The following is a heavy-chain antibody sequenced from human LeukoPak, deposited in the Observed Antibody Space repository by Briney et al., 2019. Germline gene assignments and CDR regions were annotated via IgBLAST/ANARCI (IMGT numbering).Heavy chain of an antibody. D-gene: IGHD2-2*01. V-gene: IGHV1-69*05. J-gene: IGHJ6*03. CDR2: IIPIFGTA. CDR3: ARARVPAARKAYYYYYYMDV. Sequence: GASVKVSCKASVGTFSSYDISWVRQAPGQGLERMGGIIPIFGTANYAQKFQGRVTITTDESTSTAYMELSSLRSEDTAVYYCARARVPAARKAYYYYYYMDVWGKGTPVTVSS. CDR1: VGTFSSYD.